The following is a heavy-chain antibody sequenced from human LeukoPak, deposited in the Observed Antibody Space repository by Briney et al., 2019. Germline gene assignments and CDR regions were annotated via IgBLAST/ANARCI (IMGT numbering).Heavy chain of an antibody. CDR3: AQGSGWYFH. J-gene: IGHJ4*02. Sequence: PSETLSLTCTVSDDSVRSSFGSWIRRPPGKGLEWIGYMFYTGSTDSNPSLKSPVTPSIDTTKNQLSLRLTSVTAADTAVYYCAQGSGWYFHGGQGTLVTVSS. CDR2: MFYTGST. D-gene: IGHD6-19*01. CDR1: DDSVRSSF. V-gene: IGHV4-59*02.